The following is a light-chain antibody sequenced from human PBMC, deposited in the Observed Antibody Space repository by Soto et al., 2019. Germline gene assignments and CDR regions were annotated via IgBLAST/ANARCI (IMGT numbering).Light chain of an antibody. Sequence: QSALTQPAAVSWSPGQSITISCTGTSSDVGGYNYVSWYQQHPGKAPKLMIYDVSNRPSGVSNRFSGSKSGNTASLTISGLQADDEADYYCSSYTSSSTLLYVFGTGTKLTVL. CDR1: SSDVGGYNY. CDR3: SSYTSSSTLLYV. CDR2: DVS. V-gene: IGLV2-14*01. J-gene: IGLJ1*01.